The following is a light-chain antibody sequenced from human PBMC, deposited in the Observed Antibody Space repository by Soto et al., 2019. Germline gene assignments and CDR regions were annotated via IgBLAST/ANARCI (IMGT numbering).Light chain of an antibody. CDR1: QSISGT. Sequence: DIVMTQSPESLSVSPGGRATLSCRASQSISGTLAWYQQKPGQAPRLLIHGASTRAPGFPARFSGSGSGTDFTLTISSLQSEDFAVYYCQQYNDWPWTFGQGTKVEIK. J-gene: IGKJ1*01. CDR3: QQYNDWPWT. CDR2: GAS. V-gene: IGKV3-15*01.